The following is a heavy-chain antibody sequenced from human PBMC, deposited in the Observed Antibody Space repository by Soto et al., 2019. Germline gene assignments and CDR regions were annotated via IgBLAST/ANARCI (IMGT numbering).Heavy chain of an antibody. CDR1: GFTFSSYA. V-gene: IGHV3-23*01. CDR2: ISGSGGST. CDR3: AKSLLGIAAASLYGMDV. J-gene: IGHJ6*02. D-gene: IGHD6-13*01. Sequence: PGGSLRLSCAASGFTFSSYAMSWVRQAPGKGLEWVSAISGSGGSTYYADSVKGRFTISRDNSKNTLYLQMNSLRAEDTAVYYCAKSLLGIAAASLYGMDVWGQGTTVTVSS.